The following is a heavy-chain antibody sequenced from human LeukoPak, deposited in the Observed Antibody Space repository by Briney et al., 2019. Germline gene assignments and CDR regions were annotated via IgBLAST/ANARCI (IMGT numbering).Heavy chain of an antibody. CDR1: GFTFSSYG. CDR2: ISPTAGTT. CDR3: AKDLDYDILTGLDY. J-gene: IGHJ4*02. Sequence: PGGSLRLSCAASGFTFSSYGMSWVRQAPGKGLEWVSHISPTAGTTYYANSVKGRFTISRENSKSTLYLQMNSLRAEDTAVYYCAKDLDYDILTGLDYWGQGTLVTVSS. V-gene: IGHV3-23*01. D-gene: IGHD3-9*01.